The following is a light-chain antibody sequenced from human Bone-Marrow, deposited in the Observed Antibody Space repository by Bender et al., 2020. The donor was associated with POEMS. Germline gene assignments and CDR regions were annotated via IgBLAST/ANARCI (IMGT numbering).Light chain of an antibody. CDR1: SSNIGSNI. V-gene: IGLV1-44*01. Sequence: QSVLTQPPSASGTPGQRVTISCSGSSSNIGSNIVNWYQQLPGTAPKLLIYNNNQRPSGVPDRFSGSRSGTSASLAISGLQSEDEADYYCAVWDDSLNGWVFGGGTKLTVL. J-gene: IGLJ3*02. CDR2: NNN. CDR3: AVWDDSLNGWV.